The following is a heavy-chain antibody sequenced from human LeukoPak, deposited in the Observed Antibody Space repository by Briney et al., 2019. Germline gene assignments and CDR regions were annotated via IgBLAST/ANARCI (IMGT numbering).Heavy chain of an antibody. Sequence: GGSLRLSCVSSGFSFSNYAMSWVRQAPGKGLEWVSSISGSGGSTHYADSVKGRFTISRDKTKSTLYLQMNSLRAEDTAVYYCAKSAYYDASGYYREYYFDYWGQGTLVTVSS. V-gene: IGHV3-23*01. CDR3: AKSAYYDASGYYREYYFDY. D-gene: IGHD3-22*01. J-gene: IGHJ4*02. CDR1: GFSFSNYA. CDR2: ISGSGGST.